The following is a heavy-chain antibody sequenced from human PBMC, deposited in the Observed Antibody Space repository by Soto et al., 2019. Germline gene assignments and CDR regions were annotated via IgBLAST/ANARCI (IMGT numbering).Heavy chain of an antibody. CDR1: GDSMTSPPYY. Sequence: SETLSLTCNVSGDSMTSPPYYWGWIRQPPGKGLEWIGTVYYSGATYYNPSLRGRLTVSADTSKNYFSLRLTSVTAADTAVYYCARHDGWFDPWGQGILVTVSS. J-gene: IGHJ5*02. CDR2: VYYSGAT. V-gene: IGHV4-39*01. CDR3: ARHDGWFDP.